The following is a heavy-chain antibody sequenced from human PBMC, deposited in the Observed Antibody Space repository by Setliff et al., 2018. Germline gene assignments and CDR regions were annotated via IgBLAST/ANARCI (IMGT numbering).Heavy chain of an antibody. D-gene: IGHD2-2*02. V-gene: IGHV3-23*01. CDR3: AKGGSTSCYTEADY. CDR1: GFTFSSYW. CDR2: ISDSGGST. J-gene: IGHJ4*02. Sequence: GGSLRLSCAASGFTFSSYWMSWVRQAPGKGLEWVSVISDSGGSTYYADSVKGRFTISRDNSKNTLYLQMLSLRAEDTAVYYCAKGGSTSCYTEADYWGQGTLVTVSS.